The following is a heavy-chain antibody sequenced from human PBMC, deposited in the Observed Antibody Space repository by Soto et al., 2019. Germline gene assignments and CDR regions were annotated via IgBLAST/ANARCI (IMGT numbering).Heavy chain of an antibody. CDR1: GFTFSSYA. Sequence: GGSLRLSCAASGFTFSSYAMSWVRQAPGKGLEWVSAISGSGGRTYYEDSVKGRFTISRDNSKNTLYLQMNSLRAEDTAVYYCAKDAPYCSSTSCYFDYWGQGTLVTVSS. CDR2: ISGSGGRT. D-gene: IGHD2-2*01. J-gene: IGHJ4*02. CDR3: AKDAPYCSSTSCYFDY. V-gene: IGHV3-23*01.